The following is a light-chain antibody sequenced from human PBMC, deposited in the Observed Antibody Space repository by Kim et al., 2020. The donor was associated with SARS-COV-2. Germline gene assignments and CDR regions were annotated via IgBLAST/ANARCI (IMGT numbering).Light chain of an antibody. CDR3: CSYAGRYTWV. Sequence: GQSVTISCTGTSSDIGGYNYVSWYQQHPDKAPKLIIYNVSERPSGVPDRFSGSKSGNTASLTISGLQAEDEVDYYCCSYAGRYTWVFGGGTQLTVL. J-gene: IGLJ3*02. CDR2: NVS. CDR1: SSDIGGYNY. V-gene: IGLV2-11*01.